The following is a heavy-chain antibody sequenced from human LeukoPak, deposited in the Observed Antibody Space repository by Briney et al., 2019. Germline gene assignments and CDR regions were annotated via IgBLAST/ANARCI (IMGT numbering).Heavy chain of an antibody. CDR3: ARLGFNYDYVWGSYRHGGAFDI. Sequence: GESLKISCKGSGYSFTSYWIGWVRQMPGQGLEWMGIIYPGDSDTRYSPSFQGQVTISADKSISTAYLQWSSLKASDTAMYYCARLGFNYDYVWGSYRHGGAFDIWGQGTMVTVSS. J-gene: IGHJ3*02. V-gene: IGHV5-51*01. CDR2: IYPGDSDT. D-gene: IGHD3-16*02. CDR1: GYSFTSYW.